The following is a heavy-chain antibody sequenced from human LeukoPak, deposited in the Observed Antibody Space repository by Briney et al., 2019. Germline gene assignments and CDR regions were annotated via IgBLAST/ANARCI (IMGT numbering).Heavy chain of an antibody. J-gene: IGHJ4*02. CDR3: ARDLEEQWLVPGY. D-gene: IGHD6-19*01. V-gene: IGHV1-2*02. CDR2: INPNSGGT. CDR1: GYTFTGYY. Sequence: GASVKVSCKAPGYTFTGYYMHWVRQAPGQGLEWMGWINPNSGGTNYAQKFQGRVTMTRDTSISTAYMELSRLRSDDTAVYYCARDLEEQWLVPGYWGQGTLVTVSS.